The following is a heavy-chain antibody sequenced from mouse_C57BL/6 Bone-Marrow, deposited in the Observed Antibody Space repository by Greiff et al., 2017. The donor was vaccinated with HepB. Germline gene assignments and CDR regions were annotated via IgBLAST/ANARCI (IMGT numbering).Heavy chain of an antibody. CDR3: ARFAVITTVVPYAMDY. J-gene: IGHJ4*01. CDR2: IDPSDSET. Sequence: QVQLKQPGAELVRPGSSVKLSCKASGYTFTSYWMHWVKQRPIQGLEWIGNIDPSDSETHYNQKFKDKATLTVDKSSSTAYMQLSSLTSEDSAVYYCARFAVITTVVPYAMDYWGQGTSVTVSS. V-gene: IGHV1-52*01. D-gene: IGHD1-1*01. CDR1: GYTFTSYW.